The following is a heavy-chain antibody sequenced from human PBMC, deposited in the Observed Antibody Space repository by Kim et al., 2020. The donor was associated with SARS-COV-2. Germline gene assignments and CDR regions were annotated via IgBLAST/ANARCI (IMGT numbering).Heavy chain of an antibody. CDR2: IIPILGIA. J-gene: IGHJ4*02. V-gene: IGHV1-69*04. CDR1: GGTFSSYA. CDR3: ARDEGSYYDILTGSFLAY. D-gene: IGHD3-9*01. Sequence: SVKVSCKASGGTFSSYAISWVRQAPGQGLEWMGRIIPILGIANYAQKFQGRVTITTDKSTSTAYMELSSLRSEDTAVYYCARDEGSYYDILTGSFLAYWGQGTLVTVSS.